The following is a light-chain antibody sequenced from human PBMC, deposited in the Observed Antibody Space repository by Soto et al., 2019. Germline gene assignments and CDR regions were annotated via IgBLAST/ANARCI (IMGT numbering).Light chain of an antibody. CDR2: TNN. J-gene: IGLJ1*01. CDR1: SSNIGSDT. V-gene: IGLV1-44*01. CDR3: ASWDDSLNGYV. Sequence: QAVLTQPPSAYGTPGQRVTISCSGGSSNIGSDTVNWYQHLPGTAPKLLIYTNNQRPSGVPDRFSGSKSGTSASLTISGLQSEDEAEYYCASWDDSLNGYVFGTGTKLTVL.